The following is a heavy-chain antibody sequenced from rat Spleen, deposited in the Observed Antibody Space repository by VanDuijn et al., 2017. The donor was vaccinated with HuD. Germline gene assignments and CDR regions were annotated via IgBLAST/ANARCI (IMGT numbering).Heavy chain of an antibody. V-gene: IGHV5-25*01. CDR3: ARHPLLQWDWYFDF. CDR2: ISTGGGNT. J-gene: IGHJ1*01. CDR1: GFTFSNYD. Sequence: EVQLVESGGGLVQPGRSLKLSCAASGFTFSNYDMAWVRQAPTKGLEWVASISTGGGNTYYRASVKGRFTISRDNAKSTLYLQMDSLRSEDTATYYCARHPLLQWDWYFDFWGPGTMVTVSS. D-gene: IGHD1-1*01.